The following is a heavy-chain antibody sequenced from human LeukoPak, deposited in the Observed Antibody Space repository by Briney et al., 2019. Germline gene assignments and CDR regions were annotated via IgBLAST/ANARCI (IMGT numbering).Heavy chain of an antibody. CDR2: IRYDGSDK. CDR1: GFTFSSYD. J-gene: IGHJ5*02. V-gene: IGHV3-30*02. Sequence: GGSLRLSCAASGFTFSSYDMTWVRQAPGKGLEWVAFIRYDGSDKFYADSAKGRFTISRDNSKNTLYLQMSSLRADDTAVYYCAARPYCTTATCPKTNWFDPWGQGTLVTVSS. CDR3: AARPYCTTATCPKTNWFDP. D-gene: IGHD2-8*01.